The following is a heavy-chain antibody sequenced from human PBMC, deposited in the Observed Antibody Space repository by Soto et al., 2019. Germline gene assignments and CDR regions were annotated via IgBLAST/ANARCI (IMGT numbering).Heavy chain of an antibody. CDR3: TRDGGGRYYGGFDN. CDR1: GFNFSTYW. J-gene: IGHJ4*02. Sequence: EVHLVESGGGLVQPGGCLRLSCATSGFNFSTYWVHWVRQVPGKGLVWVSRINSDGTITDYADSVKGRFTTCRDNAKKTLYLEMNSLRADDTAIYYCTRDGGGRYYGGFDNWGQGPLVTVSS. V-gene: IGHV3-74*01. CDR2: INSDGTIT. D-gene: IGHD1-26*01.